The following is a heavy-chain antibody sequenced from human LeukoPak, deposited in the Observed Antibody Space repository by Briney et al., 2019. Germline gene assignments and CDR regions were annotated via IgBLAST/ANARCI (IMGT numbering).Heavy chain of an antibody. J-gene: IGHJ4*02. CDR2: IGGGGGNT. Sequence: GGSLRLSCAASGFTFSSYAMSWVRQAPGKGLEWVSAIGGGGGNTNHADSMKGWLTIDRDKSKNSLYLQMNSQRGEDTAVYYCTKDKEVGYYGSGSYSDWGQGTLVTVSS. CDR3: TKDKEVGYYGSGSYSD. D-gene: IGHD3-10*01. V-gene: IGHV3-23*01. CDR1: GFTFSSYA.